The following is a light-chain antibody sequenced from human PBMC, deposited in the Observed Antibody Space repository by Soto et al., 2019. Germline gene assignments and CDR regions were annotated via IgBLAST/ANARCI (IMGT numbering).Light chain of an antibody. CDR1: QGIRND. CDR3: QQSYSTPIT. J-gene: IGKJ5*01. V-gene: IGKV1-39*01. Sequence: DFQMPQSTSSRSASVRARVTITGRASQGIRNDLGWYQQKPGKAPKRLIYAASSLQSGVPSRFSGSGSGTDFTLTISSLQPEDFATYYCQQSYSTPITFGQGTRLEI. CDR2: AAS.